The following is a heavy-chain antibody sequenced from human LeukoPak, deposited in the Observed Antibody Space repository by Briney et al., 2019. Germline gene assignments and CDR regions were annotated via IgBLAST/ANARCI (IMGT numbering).Heavy chain of an antibody. D-gene: IGHD3-22*01. J-gene: IGHJ4*02. CDR2: ISGSGGST. V-gene: IGHV3-23*01. CDR1: GFTFSSYA. CDR3: ANEGYYYDSSGYSSGPFDY. Sequence: GGSLRLSRAASGFTFSSYAMSWVRQAPGKGLEWVSAISGSGGSTYYADSVKGRFTISRDNSKNTLYLQMNSLRAEDTAVYYCANEGYYYDSSGYSSGPFDYWGQGTLVTVSS.